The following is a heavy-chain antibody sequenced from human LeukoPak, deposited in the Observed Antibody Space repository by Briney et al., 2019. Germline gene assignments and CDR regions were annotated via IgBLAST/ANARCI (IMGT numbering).Heavy chain of an antibody. CDR2: IYYSGST. Sequence: SETLSLTCTVSRGSISSGGYYSSWIRQHPGKGLEWIGYIYYSGSTYYNPSLKSRVTISVDTSKNQFSLKLSSVTAADTAVYYCARFRKSFGVVIDYWGQGTLVTVSS. CDR3: ARFRKSFGVVIDY. D-gene: IGHD3-3*01. CDR1: RGSISSGGYY. V-gene: IGHV4-31*03. J-gene: IGHJ4*02.